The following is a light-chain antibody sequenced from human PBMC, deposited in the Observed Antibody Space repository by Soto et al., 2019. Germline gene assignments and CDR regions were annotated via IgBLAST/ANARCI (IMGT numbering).Light chain of an antibody. CDR1: SSNIGSNF. CDR3: QSYDSSLSAHVV. V-gene: IGLV1-47*02. CDR2: TNN. Sequence: QSVLTQPPSASGTPGQRVTVSCSGSSSNIGSNFVYWYQHLPGTAPKLLIYTNNQRPSGVPDRFSGSKSGTSASLAISGLRSEDEAEYFCQSYDSSLSAHVVFGGGTKVTV. J-gene: IGLJ2*01.